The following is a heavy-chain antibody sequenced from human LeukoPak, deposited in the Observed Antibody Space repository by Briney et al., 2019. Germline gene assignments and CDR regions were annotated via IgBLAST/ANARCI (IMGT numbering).Heavy chain of an antibody. V-gene: IGHV1-18*01. Sequence: ASVKVSCKASGYTFTSYGISWVRQAPGQGLEWMGWINSYNGNTNYAQKLQGRVTMTTDTSTSTAYIEVRSLRSDDTAVFYCARDRPTAMESSFYFYGMDVWGQGTTVTVSS. J-gene: IGHJ6*02. CDR2: INSYNGNT. CDR3: ARDRPTAMESSFYFYGMDV. CDR1: GYTFTSYG. D-gene: IGHD5-18*01.